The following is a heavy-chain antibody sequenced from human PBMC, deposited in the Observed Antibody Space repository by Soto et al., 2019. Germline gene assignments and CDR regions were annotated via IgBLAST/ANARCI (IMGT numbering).Heavy chain of an antibody. V-gene: IGHV1-3*01. CDR3: ARLGLGMVRAFHS. Sequence: QVHLVQSGAEVKKPGASVNISCKTSGYTFTEYTIHWLRQAPGQSLEWMGWINPGNGNTKSSQKFQDRVTFSGDTPASTGYLELRRLRSEDTAAYYCARLGLGMVRAFHSWGRGTLVTVS. D-gene: IGHD3-10*01. CDR2: INPGNGNT. CDR1: GYTFTEYT. J-gene: IGHJ5*01.